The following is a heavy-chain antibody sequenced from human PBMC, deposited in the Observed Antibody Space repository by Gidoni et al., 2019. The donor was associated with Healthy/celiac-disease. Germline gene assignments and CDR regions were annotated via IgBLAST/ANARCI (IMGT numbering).Heavy chain of an antibody. D-gene: IGHD4-17*01. V-gene: IGHV3-15*01. Sequence: EVQLVESGGGLVKPGGSLRLSCAASGFTFSNAWRSWVRQARGKGLEWVGSIKSKTDGGTTDYAAPVKGRFTISRDDSKNTLYLQMNSLKTEDTAVYYCTTGSFYDYGDYVDYWGQGTLVTVSS. J-gene: IGHJ4*02. CDR3: TTGSFYDYGDYVDY. CDR2: IKSKTDGGTT. CDR1: GFTFSNAW.